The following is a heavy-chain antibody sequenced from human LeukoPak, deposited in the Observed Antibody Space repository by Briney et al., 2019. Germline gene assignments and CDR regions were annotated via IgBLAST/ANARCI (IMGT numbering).Heavy chain of an antibody. D-gene: IGHD3-22*01. V-gene: IGHV3-53*04. CDR1: GFTVSSNY. J-gene: IGHJ3*02. Sequence: GGSLRLSCAASGFTVSSNYMSWVRQAPGKGLEWVSVIYSGGGTYYADSVKGRFTISRHNSKNTLYLQMNSLRAEDTAVYYCARRPHVTYYYDSSGYYADAFDIWGQGTMVTVSS. CDR2: IYSGGGT. CDR3: ARRPHVTYYYDSSGYYADAFDI.